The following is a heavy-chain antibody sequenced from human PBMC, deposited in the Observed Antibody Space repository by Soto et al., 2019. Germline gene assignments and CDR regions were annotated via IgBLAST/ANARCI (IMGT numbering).Heavy chain of an antibody. D-gene: IGHD2-15*01. CDR1: VFTFSSSW. CDR2: INSDGSYI. V-gene: IGHV3-74*01. CDR3: VKGWSEY. J-gene: IGHJ4*02. Sequence: PVGSLRLSCVFSVFTFSSSWMHWVRQAPGKGLVWVSRINSDGSYIDYADSVKGRFTTSRDNAKNMLDLQMNSLRAEDTALYYCVKGWSEYWGQGTLVIVS.